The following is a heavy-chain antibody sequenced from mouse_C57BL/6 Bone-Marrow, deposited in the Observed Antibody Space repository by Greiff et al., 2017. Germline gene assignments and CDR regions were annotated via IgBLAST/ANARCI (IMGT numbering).Heavy chain of an antibody. Sequence: EVQRVESGGGLVKPGGSLKLSCAASGFTFSSYTMSWVRQTPEKRLEWVATISGGGGNTYYPDSVKGRFTIARDNAKNTLYLQMSSLRSEDTAVYYCASHYYGSSYYYAMDYWGQGTSVTVSS. V-gene: IGHV5-9*04. CDR3: ASHYYGSSYYYAMDY. D-gene: IGHD1-1*01. CDR2: ISGGGGNT. CDR1: GFTFSSYT. J-gene: IGHJ4*01.